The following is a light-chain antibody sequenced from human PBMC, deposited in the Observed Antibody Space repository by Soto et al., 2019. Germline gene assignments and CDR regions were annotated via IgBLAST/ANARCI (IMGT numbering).Light chain of an antibody. V-gene: IGLV2-14*01. CDR1: SSDVGGYNY. CDR3: SSYSSITRVV. Sequence: QSALTQPASVSGSPGQSITISCTGTSSDVGGYNYVSWYQQHPGKAPKLMIFDVSDRPSGVSNRFSGSKSGNTASLTISGLQAEDEADYYCSSYSSITRVVFGGGTKVTVL. J-gene: IGLJ2*01. CDR2: DVS.